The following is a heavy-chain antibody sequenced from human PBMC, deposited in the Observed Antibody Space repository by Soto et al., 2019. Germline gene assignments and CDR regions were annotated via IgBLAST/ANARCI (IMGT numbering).Heavy chain of an antibody. D-gene: IGHD2-15*01. CDR1: GYRFTNYW. CDR2: IYPSDSDT. J-gene: IGHJ3*02. Sequence: GESLKISCKGSGYRFTNYWIGWVRQMPGKGLEWMGIIYPSDSDTRYSPSFQGQVTISADKSISTAYLQWSSLKASDTAMYYCVRPSGYCAGGRCHSDQGAFDIWGQGTMVTVSS. CDR3: VRPSGYCAGGRCHSDQGAFDI. V-gene: IGHV5-51*01.